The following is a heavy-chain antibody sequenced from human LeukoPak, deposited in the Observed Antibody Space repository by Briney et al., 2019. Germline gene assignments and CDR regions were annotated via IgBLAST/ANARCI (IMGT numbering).Heavy chain of an antibody. CDR2: INPSGDGT. D-gene: IGHD2-2*01. CDR3: ARRYCSNISCQLGFDY. V-gene: IGHV1-46*01. CDR1: GYTFISYH. Sequence: ASVKVSCKASGYTFISYHIHWVRQAPRQGLEWVGIINPSGDGTIYAQKFQGRVTMTTDTSTSTVYMELSSLKSEDTAVYYCARRYCSNISCQLGFDYWGQGTLVTVSP. J-gene: IGHJ4*02.